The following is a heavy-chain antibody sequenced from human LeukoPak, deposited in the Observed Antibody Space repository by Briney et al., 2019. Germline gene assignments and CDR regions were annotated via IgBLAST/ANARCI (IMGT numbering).Heavy chain of an antibody. D-gene: IGHD3-16*01. V-gene: IGHV3-23*01. CDR2: ISGSGHRT. CDR3: AKDWGEYFDYVWGSFTSFDS. CDR1: VFTFSSYG. Sequence: GGSLRLSCAASVFTFSSYGVSWVRQAPGKGLEWVSCISGSGHRTYYADPVKGRFTISRDNSKSTLYLQMNSLRVEDTAVYYCAKDWGEYFDYVWGSFTSFDSWGQGTLVTVSS. J-gene: IGHJ4*02.